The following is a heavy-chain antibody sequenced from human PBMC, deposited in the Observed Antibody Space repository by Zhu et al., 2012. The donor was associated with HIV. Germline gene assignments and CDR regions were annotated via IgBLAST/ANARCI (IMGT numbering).Heavy chain of an antibody. CDR1: GGSISSDSHY. Sequence: QVQLQESGPGVARPSETLSLMCIVSGGSISSDSHYWAWIRQPPGKGLEWIGTIYYSGTTYYNPSLKSRITMSVDTSTDYFFLKLNSVTAADTALYFCARRWGGFRVRGGVDVVGQRDHGHRLL. CDR2: IYYSGTT. CDR3: ARRWGGFRVRGGVDV. D-gene: IGHD3-10*01. J-gene: IGHJ6*04. V-gene: IGHV4-39*01.